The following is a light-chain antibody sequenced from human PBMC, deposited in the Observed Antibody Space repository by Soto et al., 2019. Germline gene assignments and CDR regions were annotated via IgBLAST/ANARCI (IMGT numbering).Light chain of an antibody. CDR2: RNN. V-gene: IGLV1-47*01. CDR3: AAWDDSLSGTGV. J-gene: IGLJ1*01. Sequence: QSVLTQPPSASGTPGQRVTISCSGSSSNIGSNYVYWYQQLPGTATKLLIYRNNQRPSGVPDRFSCSKSGTSASLSISGLRSQDEDDYYCAAWDDSLSGTGVFGTGTKLTVL. CDR1: SSNIGSNY.